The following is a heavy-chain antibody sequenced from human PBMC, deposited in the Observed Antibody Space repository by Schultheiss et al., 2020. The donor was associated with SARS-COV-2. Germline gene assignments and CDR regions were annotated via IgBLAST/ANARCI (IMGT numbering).Heavy chain of an antibody. Sequence: GESLKISCAASGFTFSSYAMSWVRQAPGKGLEWVSAISGSGGSTYYADSVKGRFTISRDNSKNTLYLQMNSLRPEDTALYYCAKVSVTGLISDIYYFDYWGQGTPVTVSS. J-gene: IGHJ4*02. V-gene: IGHV3-23*01. CDR1: GFTFSSYA. CDR2: ISGSGGST. CDR3: AKVSVTGLISDIYYFDY. D-gene: IGHD6-19*01.